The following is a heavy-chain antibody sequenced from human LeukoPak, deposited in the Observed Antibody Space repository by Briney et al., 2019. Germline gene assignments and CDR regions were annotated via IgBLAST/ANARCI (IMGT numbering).Heavy chain of an antibody. Sequence: ASVKVSCKASLRPLTSYGIAWVRQAPGQGLEWVGWKSNFDGDTKVAEKLQGRVTLTTDTSPSTAYMELTSLTVDDTAVYYCVRARGCSNCVLTDGFDSWGHGTKVTVSS. J-gene: IGHJ3*01. CDR3: VRARGCSNCVLTDGFDS. CDR2: KSNFDGDT. D-gene: IGHD6-13*01. CDR1: LRPLTSYG. V-gene: IGHV1-18*01.